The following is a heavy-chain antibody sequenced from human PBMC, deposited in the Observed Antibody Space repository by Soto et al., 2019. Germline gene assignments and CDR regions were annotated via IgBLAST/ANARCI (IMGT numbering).Heavy chain of an antibody. D-gene: IGHD5-12*01. CDR2: IWYDGSNK. V-gene: IGHV3-33*01. CDR1: GFTFSSYG. Sequence: QVQLVESGGGMVQPGRSLRLSCAASGFTFSSYGMHWVRQAPGKGLEWVAVIWYDGSNKYYADSVKGRFTISRDNSKNTLYLQMNSLRAEDTAVYYCARDRTVATIKYYYYGMDVWGQGTTVTVSS. CDR3: ARDRTVATIKYYYYGMDV. J-gene: IGHJ6*02.